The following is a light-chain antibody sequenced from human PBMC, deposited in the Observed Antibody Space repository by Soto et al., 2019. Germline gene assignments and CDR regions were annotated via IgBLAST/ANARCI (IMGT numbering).Light chain of an antibody. V-gene: IGLV2-14*01. J-gene: IGLJ3*02. CDR1: SSDVGGYNY. CDR3: SSYRSISTLSV. CDR2: DVS. Sequence: QSVLTQPASVSGSPGQSITISCTGTSSDVGGYNYVSWYQQHPGKAPKLMIYDVSNRPSGVSNRFSGSKSGNTASLTISGLQAEDEAEYYCSSYRSISTLSVFGGGTKLTVL.